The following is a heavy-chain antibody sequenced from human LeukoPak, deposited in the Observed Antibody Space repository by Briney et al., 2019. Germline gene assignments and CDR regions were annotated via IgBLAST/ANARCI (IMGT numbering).Heavy chain of an antibody. CDR2: INPNSGGT. D-gene: IGHD5-12*01. Sequence: ASVKVSCKASGYTFTGYYMHWVRQAPGQGLEWMGWINPNSGGTSYAQKFQGRVTITRDTSISTAYMELSRLRSDDTAVYYCARTSGGGYDIDYWGQGTLVTVSS. J-gene: IGHJ4*02. CDR1: GYTFTGYY. V-gene: IGHV1-2*02. CDR3: ARTSGGGYDIDY.